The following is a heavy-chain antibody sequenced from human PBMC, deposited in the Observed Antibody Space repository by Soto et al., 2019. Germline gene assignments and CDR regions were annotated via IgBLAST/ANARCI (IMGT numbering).Heavy chain of an antibody. CDR1: GGSLSGYY. J-gene: IGHJ2*01. D-gene: IGHD3-16*01. CDR3: VRHGGSAYWYFDL. Sequence: QVQLQESGPGLVKPSETLSLTCTVSGGSLSGYYWSWIRQPPGKGLEWIGYMYSTGRTYHNPSLKGRVTISVDTSKNQFSLRLSSVTASDTAVYYCVRHGGSAYWYFDLWGRGTLVTVSS. V-gene: IGHV4-59*08. CDR2: MYSTGRT.